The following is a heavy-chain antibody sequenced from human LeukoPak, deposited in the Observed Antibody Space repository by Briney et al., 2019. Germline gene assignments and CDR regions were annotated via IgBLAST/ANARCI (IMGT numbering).Heavy chain of an antibody. CDR1: GFTFSSLA. D-gene: IGHD6-19*01. CDR2: ISSDSSYI. V-gene: IGHV3-21*01. J-gene: IGHJ4*02. Sequence: PGGSLRLSCVASGFTFSSLAMNWVRQAPGKGLEWVSSISSDSSYIDYADSVKGRFTISRDNARNSLYQQMNNLRAEDTAVYFCASLPWLVRWIYYWGQGTLVTVSS. CDR3: ASLPWLVRWIYY.